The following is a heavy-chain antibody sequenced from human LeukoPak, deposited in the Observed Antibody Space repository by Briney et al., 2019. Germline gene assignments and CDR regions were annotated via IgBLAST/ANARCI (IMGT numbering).Heavy chain of an antibody. Sequence: GGSLTLSCAASGFTFNNLAIYWVRQAPGKGLEWVAVISYDGSNKYYADSVKGRFTISRDNSKNTLYLQMNSLRAEDTAVYYCARDRDYGDYYYYGMDVWGQGTTVTVSS. CDR2: ISYDGSNK. J-gene: IGHJ6*02. CDR3: ARDRDYGDYYYYGMDV. D-gene: IGHD4-17*01. CDR1: GFTFNNLA. V-gene: IGHV3-30*04.